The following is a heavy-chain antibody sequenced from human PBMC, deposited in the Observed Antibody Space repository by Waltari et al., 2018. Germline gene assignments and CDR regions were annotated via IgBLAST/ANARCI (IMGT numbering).Heavy chain of an antibody. CDR3: ARGASAGIAARQGPYDY. J-gene: IGHJ4*02. CDR2: SIPICVTA. V-gene: IGHV1-69*01. Sequence: QVQLVQSGAEVKKPGSSVKVSCKASGGTFSSYAISWVRQAPGQGLEWMGGSIPICVTANYAQKFHGRVTITADESTSTAYMELSSLRSEDTAVYYCARGASAGIAARQGPYDYWGQGTLVTVSS. CDR1: GGTFSSYA. D-gene: IGHD6-6*01.